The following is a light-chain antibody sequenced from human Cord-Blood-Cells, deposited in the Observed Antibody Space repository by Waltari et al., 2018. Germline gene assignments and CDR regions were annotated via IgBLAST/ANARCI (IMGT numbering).Light chain of an antibody. V-gene: IGKV3-11*01. Sequence: EIVLTQSPATLSLSPGERATLSCRASQSVSSYLACYQQEPGQAPRLLLYDASHSATAIPARFIGGGSGTDFTLTISSLAPEDFAVYYCQQRSNWPLTFGQGTRLESK. CDR2: DAS. J-gene: IGKJ5*01. CDR1: QSVSSY. CDR3: QQRSNWPLT.